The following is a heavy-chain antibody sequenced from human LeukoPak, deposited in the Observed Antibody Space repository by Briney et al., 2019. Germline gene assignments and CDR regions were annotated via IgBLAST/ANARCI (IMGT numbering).Heavy chain of an antibody. D-gene: IGHD2-2*01. CDR2: IYPGDSDT. J-gene: IGHJ6*03. Sequence: GESLKISCKGSGYSFTSYWIGWVRQMPGKGLEWMGIIYPGDSDTRYSPSFQGQVTISADKSISTAYLQWSSLKASDTAMYYCARHSASIVVVPAALKDYYYYYMDVWGKGTTVTVSS. CDR1: GYSFTSYW. V-gene: IGHV5-51*01. CDR3: ARHSASIVVVPAALKDYYYYYMDV.